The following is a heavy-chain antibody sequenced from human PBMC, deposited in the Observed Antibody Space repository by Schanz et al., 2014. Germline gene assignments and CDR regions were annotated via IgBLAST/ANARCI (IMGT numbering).Heavy chain of an antibody. Sequence: EVQLLESGGGLVQPGGSLRLSCAASGFNFNNFAMTWVRQAPGKGLEWVIVISGSGGSTYYADSVRGRFTMSRDNSKNTLYLQMNSLRAGDAAVYYCAKGRFGELSAFDIWGQGTMVTVSS. D-gene: IGHD3-10*01. V-gene: IGHV3-23*01. CDR2: ISGSGGST. CDR1: GFNFNNFA. CDR3: AKGRFGELSAFDI. J-gene: IGHJ3*02.